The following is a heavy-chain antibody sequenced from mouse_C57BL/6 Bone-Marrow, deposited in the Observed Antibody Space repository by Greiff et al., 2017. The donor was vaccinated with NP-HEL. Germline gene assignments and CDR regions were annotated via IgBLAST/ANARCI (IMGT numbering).Heavy chain of an antibody. CDR3: AKWAPFYGGGFAY. CDR2: INPNNGGT. D-gene: IGHD1-1*01. CDR1: GYTFTDYY. Sequence: VQLQQSGPELVKPGASVKISCKASGYTFTDYYMNWVKQSHGKSLEWIGDINPNNGGTSYNQKFKGKATLTVDKSSSTAYMELRSLTSEDSAVYYCAKWAPFYGGGFAYWGQGNLITVSA. J-gene: IGHJ3*01. V-gene: IGHV1-26*01.